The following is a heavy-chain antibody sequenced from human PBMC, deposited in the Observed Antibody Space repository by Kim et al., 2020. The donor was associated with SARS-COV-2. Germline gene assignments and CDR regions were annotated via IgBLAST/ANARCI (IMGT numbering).Heavy chain of an antibody. J-gene: IGHJ4*02. Sequence: STYNADSVTGRFTTATDNSKNTLYRQMNSLRAEDTAVYYCAKGSGYSDYWGQGTLVTVSS. D-gene: IGHD3-3*01. CDR3: AKGSGYSDY. V-gene: IGHV3-23*01. CDR2: ST.